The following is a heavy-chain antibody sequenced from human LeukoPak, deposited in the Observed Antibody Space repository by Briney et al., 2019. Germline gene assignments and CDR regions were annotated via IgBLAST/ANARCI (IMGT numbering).Heavy chain of an antibody. J-gene: IGHJ5*02. CDR3: ARDPSNSGYPWNWFDP. Sequence: GASVKVSCKASGYIFTSYYIHWVRQAPGQGLEWMGIINPSGGSTSYAQKFQGRVTMTRDTSTSTVYMELSSLRSEDTAVYYCARDPSNSGYPWNWFDPWGQGTLVTVSS. CDR1: GYIFTSYY. CDR2: INPSGGST. D-gene: IGHD5-12*01. V-gene: IGHV1-46*01.